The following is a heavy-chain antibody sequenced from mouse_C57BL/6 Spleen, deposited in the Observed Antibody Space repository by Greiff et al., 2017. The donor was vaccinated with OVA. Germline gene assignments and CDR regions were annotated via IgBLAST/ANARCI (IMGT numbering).Heavy chain of an antibody. CDR2: IDPSDSYT. Sequence: QVQLQQPGAELVKPGASVKLSCKASGYTFTSYWMQWVKQRPGQGLEWIGEIDPSDSYTNYNQKFKGKATLTVDTSSSTAYMQLSSLTSEDSAVYYCARPRRGDYYAMDYWGQGTSVTVSS. CDR1: GYTFTSYW. CDR3: ARPRRGDYYAMDY. J-gene: IGHJ4*01. V-gene: IGHV1-50*01. D-gene: IGHD2-12*01.